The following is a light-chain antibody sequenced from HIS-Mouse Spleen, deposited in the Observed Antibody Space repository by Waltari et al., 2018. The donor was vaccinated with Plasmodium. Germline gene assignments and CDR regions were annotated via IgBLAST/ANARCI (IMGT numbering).Light chain of an antibody. CDR1: SSNLGNNS. Sequence: QSVLTQPPSVSAAPGQKVTISSSGSSSNLGNNSVSWSQKLPGTAPKLLIYDNNKRPSGIPDRFSGSKSGTSATLGITGLQTGDEADYYCGTWDSSLSAGVVFGGGTKLTVL. CDR2: DNN. V-gene: IGLV1-51*01. CDR3: GTWDSSLSAGVV. J-gene: IGLJ2*01.